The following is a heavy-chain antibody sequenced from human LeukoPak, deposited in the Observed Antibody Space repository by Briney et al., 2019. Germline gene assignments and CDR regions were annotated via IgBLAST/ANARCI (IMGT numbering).Heavy chain of an antibody. CDR2: INPSGGST. Sequence: ASVKVSCKASGYTFTSYYMHWVRQAPGQGLEWMGIINPSGGSTNYAQKFQGRVTMTRDTSTSTVYMELSSLRSEDTAVYYCARDPLKGAGYYFDDWAREPWSPSPQ. V-gene: IGHV1-46*01. D-gene: IGHD1-26*01. CDR3: ARDPLKGAGYYFDD. J-gene: IGHJ4*02. CDR1: GYTFTSYY.